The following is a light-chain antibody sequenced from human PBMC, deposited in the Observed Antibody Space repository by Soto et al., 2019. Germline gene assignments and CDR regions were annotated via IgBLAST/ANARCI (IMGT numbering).Light chain of an antibody. CDR2: AAS. CDR3: QLSFSSLALT. V-gene: IGKV1-39*01. Sequence: DIQMTQSPSSLSASVRDRVTITCRASQSINNYLNWYQHKPGKAPKLLIYAASTLQSGVPSRFSGSGSGTDFILTISSLQPEDFATYYCQLSFSSLALTFGGGTKVELK. J-gene: IGKJ4*01. CDR1: QSINNY.